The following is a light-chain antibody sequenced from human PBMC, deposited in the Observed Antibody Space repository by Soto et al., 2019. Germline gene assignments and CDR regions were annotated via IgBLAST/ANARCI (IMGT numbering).Light chain of an antibody. V-gene: IGLV2-23*01. J-gene: IGLJ1*01. CDR2: EGN. CDR3: CSYARSGTYV. CDR1: SSDVGSYNV. Sequence: QSALTQPASVSGSPGQSITISCTGSSSDVGSYNVVSWYQHHPGKAPKFIISEGNERPSGVSNRFSGSRSDNAAYLTIAGLQAGDEAEYYCCSYARSGTYVFGTGTKVTVL.